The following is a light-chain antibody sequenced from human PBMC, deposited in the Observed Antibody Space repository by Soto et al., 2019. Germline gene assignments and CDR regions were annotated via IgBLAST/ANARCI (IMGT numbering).Light chain of an antibody. Sequence: DIVMTQPPDSVALSPVETASLSFRASQSAVNFLAWYQQKPGQSPRLLIYYISTRATGIPARFSGSGSGTEFTLTINSLQSEDSAVYYCQQHNQWPITFGQGTRLEIK. CDR3: QQHNQWPIT. CDR2: YIS. V-gene: IGKV3D-15*01. J-gene: IGKJ5*01. CDR1: QSAVNF.